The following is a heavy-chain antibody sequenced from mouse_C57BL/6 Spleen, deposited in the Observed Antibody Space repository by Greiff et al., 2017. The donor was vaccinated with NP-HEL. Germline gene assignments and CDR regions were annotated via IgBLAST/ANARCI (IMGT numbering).Heavy chain of an antibody. Sequence: QVQLQQSGAELVKPGASVKISCKASGYAFSSYWMNWVKQRPGKGLEWIGQIYPGDGDTNYNGKFKGKATLTADKSSSTAYMQLSSLTSEDSAVYFCARFPPYYYGSSYVGYFDVWGTGTTVTVSS. D-gene: IGHD1-1*01. CDR3: ARFPPYYYGSSYVGYFDV. CDR1: GYAFSSYW. J-gene: IGHJ1*03. V-gene: IGHV1-80*01. CDR2: IYPGDGDT.